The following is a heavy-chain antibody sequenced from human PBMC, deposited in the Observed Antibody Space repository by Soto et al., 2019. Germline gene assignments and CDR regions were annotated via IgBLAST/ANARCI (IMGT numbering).Heavy chain of an antibody. CDR2: INSDGSTT. CDR1: GSTISSYW. J-gene: IGHJ5*02. V-gene: IGHV3-74*01. Sequence: GGSLRLSCAASGSTISSYWMHWVRQAPGKGLLWVARINSDGSTTNYADSVKGRFTISRDNAKNTVSLQMNSLRAEDTAVYYCCVAVAGAGVYNWLDPWGQGTLVTVSS. D-gene: IGHD6-19*01. CDR3: CVAVAGAGVYNWLDP.